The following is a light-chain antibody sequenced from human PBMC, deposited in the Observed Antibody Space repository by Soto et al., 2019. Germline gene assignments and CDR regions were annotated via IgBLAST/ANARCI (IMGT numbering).Light chain of an antibody. V-gene: IGKV2-30*01. CDR3: FQSTHWLRT. CDR1: ESLVYSDGNTY. Sequence: DVVMTQSPLSLPVTLGQPASISCNFSESLVYSDGNTYLNGFQQRPGQAPRRLIYKVSNRDSGVPDRFSGSGSGTDFTLKISSVEAEDVGVYYCFQSTHWLRTFGQRTKLEIK. CDR2: KVS. J-gene: IGKJ2*01.